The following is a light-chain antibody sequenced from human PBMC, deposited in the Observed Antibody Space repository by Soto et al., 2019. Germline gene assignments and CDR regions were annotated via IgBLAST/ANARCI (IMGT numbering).Light chain of an antibody. J-gene: IGKJ5*01. CDR2: SAS. CDR1: QSIRSY. V-gene: IGKV1-39*01. CDR3: QQGYSTPPT. Sequence: DLPMTQSPSSLSASVGDRVTVTCRASQSIRSYLNWYQQKPGKAPKLLIYSASSLQTGVPSRFSGSGSGTECTLTISSLQPEDFATYYCQQGYSTPPTFGQGTRLEIK.